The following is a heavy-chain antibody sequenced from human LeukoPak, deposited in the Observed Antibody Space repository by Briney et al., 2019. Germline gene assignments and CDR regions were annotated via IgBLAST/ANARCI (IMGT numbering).Heavy chain of an antibody. Sequence: GGSLRLSCAASGFTVSSNYMSWVRQAPGKGLEWVSVIYSGGSTYYADSVKGRFTISRDNSKNTLYLQMNSLRVEDTAVYYCAKRPADMASLDYWGQGALVTISS. J-gene: IGHJ4*02. CDR1: GFTVSSNY. D-gene: IGHD2-2*01. CDR2: IYSGGST. CDR3: AKRPADMASLDY. V-gene: IGHV3-53*01.